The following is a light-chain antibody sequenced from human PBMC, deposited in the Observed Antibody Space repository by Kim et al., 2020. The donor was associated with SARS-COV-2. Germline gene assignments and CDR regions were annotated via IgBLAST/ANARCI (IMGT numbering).Light chain of an antibody. Sequence: GSPGQTAPIACSGDGLEARYASWYQRTPGQSPVLFIYEDSKRPSGFPARSSGSNSGNTATLTIGGTQSMDEADYYCQTWDSKTVVFGGGTQLTVL. J-gene: IGLJ2*01. CDR2: EDS. CDR1: GLEARY. CDR3: QTWDSKTVV. V-gene: IGLV3-1*01.